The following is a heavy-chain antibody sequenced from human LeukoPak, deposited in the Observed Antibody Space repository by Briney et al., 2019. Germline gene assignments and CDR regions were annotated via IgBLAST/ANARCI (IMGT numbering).Heavy chain of an antibody. V-gene: IGHV3-23*01. Sequence: GGSLRLSCAASGFAFRSYGMHWVRQAPGKGLEWVSGITGSGDHTYYIDSVQGRFTISRDNSKNMLFLQMNSLRAEDTAVYYCARGVMAARLYYFDYWGRGILVTVSS. CDR1: GFAFRSYG. CDR2: ITGSGDHT. CDR3: ARGVMAARLYYFDY. J-gene: IGHJ4*02. D-gene: IGHD2-21*01.